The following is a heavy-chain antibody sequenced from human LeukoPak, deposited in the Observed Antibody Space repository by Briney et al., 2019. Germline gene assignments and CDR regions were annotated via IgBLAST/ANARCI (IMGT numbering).Heavy chain of an antibody. CDR1: GYTFTSYY. Sequence: ASVKVSCKASGYTFTSYYMHWVRQAPGQGLEWMGIINPSGGSTSYAQKFQGRVTMTRDMSTSTVYMELSSLRSEDTAVYYCACAGYSMLNFDYWGQGTLVTVSS. CDR2: INPSGGST. J-gene: IGHJ4*02. CDR3: ACAGYSMLNFDY. V-gene: IGHV1-46*01. D-gene: IGHD6-13*01.